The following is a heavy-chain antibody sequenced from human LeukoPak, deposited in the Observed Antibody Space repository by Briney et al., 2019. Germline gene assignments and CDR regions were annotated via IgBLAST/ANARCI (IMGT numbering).Heavy chain of an antibody. V-gene: IGHV4-39*07. CDR1: GGSIFSSSYY. CDR2: TYYSGTT. D-gene: IGHD6-13*01. CDR3: ARAPANRSWYLFDY. Sequence: PSETLSLTCTVSGGSIFSSSYYWGWIRQPPGKGLEWIGSTYYSGTTYYNPSLRSRVTMSVDTSKNQFSLRLTSVTAADTAVYYCARAPANRSWYLFDYWGQGTLVTVSS. J-gene: IGHJ4*02.